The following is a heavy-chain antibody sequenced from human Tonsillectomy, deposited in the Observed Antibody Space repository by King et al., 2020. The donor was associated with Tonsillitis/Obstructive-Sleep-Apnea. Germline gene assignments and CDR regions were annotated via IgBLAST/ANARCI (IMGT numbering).Heavy chain of an antibody. V-gene: IGHV4-59*08. J-gene: IGHJ5*02. CDR2: IYYSGST. CDR1: GGSISCYY. D-gene: IGHD6-13*01. Sequence: QLQESGPGLVKPSETLSLTCTVSGGSISCYYWSWIRQPPGKGLEWIGYIYYSGSTNYNPSLKSRVTMSVDTSKNQFSLKLSSVTAADTAVYYCARLVAAAGRGYNWFDPWGQGTLVTVSS. CDR3: ARLVAAAGRGYNWFDP.